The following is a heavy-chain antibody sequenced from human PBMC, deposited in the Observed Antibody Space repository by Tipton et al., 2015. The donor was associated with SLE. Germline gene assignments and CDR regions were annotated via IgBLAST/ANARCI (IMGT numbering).Heavy chain of an antibody. J-gene: IGHJ4*02. CDR2: IYYSGST. V-gene: IGHV4-31*03. D-gene: IGHD1-14*01. Sequence: TLSLTCTVSGGSISSGGYYWNWIRQHPGKGLEWIGYIYYSGSTYYNPSLKSRVTISVDTSKNQFSLKLSSVTAADTAVYYCARDGPGGGFDYWGQGTLVTVSS. CDR1: GGSISSGGYY. CDR3: ARDGPGGGFDY.